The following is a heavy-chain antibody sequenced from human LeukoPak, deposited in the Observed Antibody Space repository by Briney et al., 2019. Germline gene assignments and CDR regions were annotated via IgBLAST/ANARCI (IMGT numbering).Heavy chain of an antibody. CDR2: INHSGST. Sequence: SETLPLTCAVYGGSFSGYYWSWIRQPPGKGLEWIGEINHSGSTNYNPSLKSRVTISVDTSKNQFSLKLSSVTAADTAVYYCARVGSDKRFLEWLLWLRYFDYWGQGTLVTVSS. J-gene: IGHJ4*02. CDR1: GGSFSGYY. D-gene: IGHD3-3*01. CDR3: ARVGSDKRFLEWLLWLRYFDY. V-gene: IGHV4-34*01.